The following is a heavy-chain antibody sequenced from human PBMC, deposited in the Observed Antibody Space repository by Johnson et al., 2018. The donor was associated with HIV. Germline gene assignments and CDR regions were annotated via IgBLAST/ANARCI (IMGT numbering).Heavy chain of an antibody. D-gene: IGHD1-26*01. J-gene: IGHJ3*01. CDR3: VKDGAHSGSHHDAFDV. V-gene: IGHV3-33*06. Sequence: QVHLVESGGGLVKPGGSLRLSCVASGFTFSTYGMHWVRQAPGQGLEWVAVIWYDGHFTYYGESVKGRFTISRDNSKNTVFLEMNSLTAEDTGLYYCVKDGAHSGSHHDAFDVWGRGTVVTVSS. CDR1: GFTFSTYG. CDR2: IWYDGHFT.